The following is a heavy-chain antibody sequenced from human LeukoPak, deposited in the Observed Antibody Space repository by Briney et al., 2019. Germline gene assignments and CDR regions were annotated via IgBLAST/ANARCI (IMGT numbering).Heavy chain of an antibody. CDR1: GFTISSYY. J-gene: IGHJ4*02. CDR3: ARHGIVDSSRKYAFDY. V-gene: IGHV4-59*08. D-gene: IGHD6-13*01. CDR2: INSSGGT. Sequence: SENLSFTCTVSGFTISSYYWSWHRQRPGKGLEWIGYINSSGGTNYNPSLKIRVTISVDTSKNQFSLKLSSVTAADTAVYSCARHGIVDSSRKYAFDYWGQGTLVTVSS.